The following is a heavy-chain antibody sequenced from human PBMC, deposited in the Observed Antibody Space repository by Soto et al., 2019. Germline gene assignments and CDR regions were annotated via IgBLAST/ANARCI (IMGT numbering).Heavy chain of an antibody. Sequence: ASVKVSCKASGYSFTSYYMHWVRQAPGQGLEWMGIINPSGGSTSYAQKFRGRVTMTRDTSTSAVYMELSSLRSEDTAVYYCARSHGSNNDVVPAAIRDYYYYGMDVWGQGTTVTVSS. CDR2: INPSGGST. CDR1: GYSFTSYY. D-gene: IGHD2-2*01. J-gene: IGHJ6*02. V-gene: IGHV1-46*01. CDR3: ARSHGSNNDVVPAAIRDYYYYGMDV.